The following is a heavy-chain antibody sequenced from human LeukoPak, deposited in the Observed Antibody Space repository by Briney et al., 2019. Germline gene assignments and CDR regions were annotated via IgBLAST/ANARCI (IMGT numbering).Heavy chain of an antibody. J-gene: IGHJ4*02. Sequence: PGGSLRLSCAASGFTFSSYAMSWVRQAPGKGLEWVSSISVSGGTTYYADSVKGRFTISRDNSENTLYLQMNSLRAEDTAVYYCARGGLWFIYRENYYFDYWGQGTLVTVSS. CDR2: ISVSGGTT. D-gene: IGHD3-10*01. CDR1: GFTFSSYA. CDR3: ARGGLWFIYRENYYFDY. V-gene: IGHV3-23*01.